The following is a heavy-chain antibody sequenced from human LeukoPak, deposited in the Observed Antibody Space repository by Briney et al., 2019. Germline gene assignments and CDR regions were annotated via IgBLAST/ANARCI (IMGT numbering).Heavy chain of an antibody. V-gene: IGHV3-11*04. J-gene: IGHJ3*02. CDR2: ISSSGSTI. CDR1: GFTFSDYY. D-gene: IGHD3-3*01. Sequence: GGSLRLSCAASGFTFSDYYMSWIRQAPGKGLEWVSYISSSGSTIYYADSVKGRFTISRDNAKNSLYLQMNSLRAEDTAVYYCARATTIFGVVIKVPHDAFDIWGQGTMVTVSS. CDR3: ARATTIFGVVIKVPHDAFDI.